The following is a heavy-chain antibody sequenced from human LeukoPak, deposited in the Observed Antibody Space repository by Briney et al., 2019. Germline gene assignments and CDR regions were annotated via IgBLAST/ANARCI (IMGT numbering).Heavy chain of an antibody. V-gene: IGHV4-4*07. CDR3: ARSGYSYGADAFDI. CDR1: GASIRSYY. J-gene: IGHJ3*02. Sequence: PSETLSLTCTVSGASIRSYYWSWIRRPAGKGLEWIGRIYTTGSTNYNPSLKSRVTMSVDTSKNQFSLKLSSVTAADTAVYYCARSGYSYGADAFDIWGQGTMVTVSS. CDR2: IYTTGST. D-gene: IGHD5-18*01.